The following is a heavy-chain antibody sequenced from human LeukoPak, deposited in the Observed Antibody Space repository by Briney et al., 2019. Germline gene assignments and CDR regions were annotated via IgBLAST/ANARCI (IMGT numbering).Heavy chain of an antibody. CDR2: IYSGGNT. CDR1: GFTVSNNY. J-gene: IGHJ4*02. Sequence: GGSLRLSCAASGFTVSNNYMSWVRQAPGKGLEWVSVIYSGGNTYYADSVKGRFTTSRDNSKNTVYLYMNSLRADDTAVYYCTRRYYHDSSGNYYGDYWGQGTRVTVSS. V-gene: IGHV3-53*01. CDR3: TRRYYHDSSGNYYGDY. D-gene: IGHD3-22*01.